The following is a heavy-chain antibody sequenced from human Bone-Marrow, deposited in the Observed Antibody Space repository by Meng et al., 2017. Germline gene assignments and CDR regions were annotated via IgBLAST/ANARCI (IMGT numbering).Heavy chain of an antibody. J-gene: IGHJ4*02. CDR3: ARGVYLGY. CDR1: GGSISSSSYY. V-gene: IGHV4-39*07. Sequence: SETLSLTCTVSGGSISSSSYYWGWIRQPPGKGLEWIGEINHSGSTNYNPSLKSRVTISVDTSKNQFSLKLSSVTAADTAVYYCARGVYLGYWGQGTLVTVSS. CDR2: INHSGST.